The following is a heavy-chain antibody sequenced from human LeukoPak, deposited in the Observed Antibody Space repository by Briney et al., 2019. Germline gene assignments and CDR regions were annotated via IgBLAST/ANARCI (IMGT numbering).Heavy chain of an antibody. CDR2: FDPEDGET. CDR1: GCTLTELS. CDR3: ATGLEPYDDAFDI. D-gene: IGHD1-1*01. V-gene: IGHV1-24*01. Sequence: ASVRVSCKVSGCTLTELSMHWVRQAPGKGLEWMGGFDPEDGETIYAQKFQGRVTMTEDTSTDTAYMELSSLRSEDTAVYYCATGLEPYDDAFDIWGQGTMVTVSS. J-gene: IGHJ3*02.